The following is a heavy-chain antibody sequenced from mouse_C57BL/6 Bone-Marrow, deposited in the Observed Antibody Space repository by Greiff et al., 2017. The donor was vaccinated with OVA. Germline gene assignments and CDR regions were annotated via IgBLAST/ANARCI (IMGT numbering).Heavy chain of an antibody. D-gene: IGHD2-1*01. V-gene: IGHV3-6*01. CDR2: ISYDGSN. J-gene: IGHJ2*01. CDR1: GYSITSGYY. Sequence: EVQLQESGPGLVKPSQSLSLTCSVTGYSITSGYYWNWIRQFPGNKLEWMGYISYDGSNNYNPSLKNRISITRDTSKNQFFLKLNSVTTEDTATYYCARARNPNFDYWGQGTTLTVSS. CDR3: ARARNPNFDY.